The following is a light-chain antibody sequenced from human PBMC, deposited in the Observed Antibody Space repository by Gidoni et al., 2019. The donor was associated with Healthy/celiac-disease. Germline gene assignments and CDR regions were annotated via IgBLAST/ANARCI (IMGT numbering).Light chain of an antibody. CDR2: DAS. V-gene: IGKV1-33*01. J-gene: IGKJ5*01. Sequence: DIQMTQSPSSLSASVGDRVTITCQASQDISNYLNWYQQKPGKAPKLLIYDASNLETGVPSRFSGSGSGTDFTFTISSLQPEDIATYYCQQYDNLPFGFXXXTRLEIK. CDR1: QDISNY. CDR3: QQYDNLPFG.